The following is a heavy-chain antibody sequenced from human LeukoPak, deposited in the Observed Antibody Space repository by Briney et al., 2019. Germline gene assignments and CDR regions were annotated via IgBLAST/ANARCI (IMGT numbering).Heavy chain of an antibody. J-gene: IGHJ4*02. D-gene: IGHD5-18*01. Sequence: GGSLRLSCAASGFTFSSYAMSWVRQAPGKGLEWVSAISGSGGSTYYADSVKGRFTISRDNSKNTLYLQMNSLRAEDTALYYCAKDSGTTMVSTNYFDYWGQGTLVTVSS. CDR3: AKDSGTTMVSTNYFDY. CDR2: ISGSGGST. CDR1: GFTFSSYA. V-gene: IGHV3-23*01.